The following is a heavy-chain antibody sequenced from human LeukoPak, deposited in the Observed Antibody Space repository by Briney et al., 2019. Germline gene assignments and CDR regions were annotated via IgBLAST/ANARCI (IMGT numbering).Heavy chain of an antibody. CDR2: ISGSGVNT. J-gene: IGHJ4*02. CDR1: GFTFSSYA. D-gene: IGHD6-13*01. V-gene: IGHV3-23*01. CDR3: AKSFGPVIAAAGTGAD. Sequence: PGGSLRLSCAASGFTFSSYAMNWVRQAPGKGLEWVSVISGSGVNTDYADSVKGRFTISRDNSKNTLFLQMNSLRADDTAGYYCAKSFGPVIAAAGTGADWGQGTLVTVSS.